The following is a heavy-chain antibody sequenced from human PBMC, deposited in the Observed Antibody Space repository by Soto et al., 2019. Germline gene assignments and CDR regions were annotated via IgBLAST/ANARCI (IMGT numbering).Heavy chain of an antibody. CDR2: INHSGST. V-gene: IGHV4-34*01. CDR3: GKKKFTGLFAY. D-gene: IGHD2-8*02. Sequence: SETLSLTCAVYGGSFSGYYWTWIRQPPGTGLEWIGEINHSGSTNYNPSLKSRVTISVDTSKNQFSLKLTSVTAADTAVYYCGKKKFTGLFAYGAQEPLAPVS. CDR1: GGSFSGYY. J-gene: IGHJ4*02.